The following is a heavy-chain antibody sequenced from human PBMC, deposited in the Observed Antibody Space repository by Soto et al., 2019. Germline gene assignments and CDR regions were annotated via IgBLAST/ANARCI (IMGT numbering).Heavy chain of an antibody. CDR3: ARGDGDYYDGNGYLGRH. V-gene: IGHV3-74*01. J-gene: IGHJ4*02. D-gene: IGHD3-22*01. CDR1: GFTFRRYY. CDR2: INSDGSRT. Sequence: GDSLRQSCSPSGFTFRRYYLHRLRQAPGKGLGWVSRINSDGSRTSYADSAKGRFTISRDNAKNTVYLQMNSLRAEDTAVYYCARGDGDYYDGNGYLGRHWGQGP.